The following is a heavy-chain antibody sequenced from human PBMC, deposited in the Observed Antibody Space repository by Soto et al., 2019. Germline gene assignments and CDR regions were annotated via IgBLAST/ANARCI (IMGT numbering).Heavy chain of an antibody. Sequence: GESLKISCAASGFTFSNYGMHWVRQAPGKGLDWVAVVSHDGRVQYYAESVKGRLTISRDNSKNTLYLQVNSLRAEDTAFYYCAKESDVRVSKKLDRWGQGVLVTVSS. V-gene: IGHV3-30*18. CDR3: AKESDVRVSKKLDR. J-gene: IGHJ1*01. CDR2: VSHDGRVQ. CDR1: GFTFSNYG. D-gene: IGHD3-9*01.